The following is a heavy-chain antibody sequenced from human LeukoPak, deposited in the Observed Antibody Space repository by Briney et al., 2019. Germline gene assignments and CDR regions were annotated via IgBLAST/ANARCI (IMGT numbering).Heavy chain of an antibody. D-gene: IGHD3-3*01. CDR2: IYYSGST. CDR1: GGSISSSSYY. Sequence: SETLSLTCTVSGGSISSSSYYWGWIRQPPGKGLEWIGSIYYSGSTYYNPSLKSRVTISVDTSKNQFSLKLSSVTAADTAVYYCARRFWSGYYRGPFDYWGQGTLVTVSS. J-gene: IGHJ4*02. CDR3: ARRFWSGYYRGPFDY. V-gene: IGHV4-39*07.